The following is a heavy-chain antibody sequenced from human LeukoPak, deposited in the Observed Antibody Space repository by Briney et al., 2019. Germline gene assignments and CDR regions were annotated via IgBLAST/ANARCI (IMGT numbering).Heavy chain of an antibody. Sequence: GASVKVSCKASGYAFTGYYMHWVRQAPGQGLELMGWINPNSGGTNYAQKLQGRVTMTRDTSISTAYMELSRLRSDDTAVYYCARAPTLGYCSSTSCYLRDDYWGQGTLVTVSS. J-gene: IGHJ4*02. CDR3: ARAPTLGYCSSTSCYLRDDY. CDR2: INPNSGGT. V-gene: IGHV1-2*02. CDR1: GYAFTGYY. D-gene: IGHD2-2*01.